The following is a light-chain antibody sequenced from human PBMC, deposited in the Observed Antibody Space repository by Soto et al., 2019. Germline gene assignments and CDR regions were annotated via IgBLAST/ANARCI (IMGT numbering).Light chain of an antibody. CDR2: GAS. J-gene: IGKJ2*01. V-gene: IGKV3-15*01. CDR1: KSVSSN. Sequence: EIVMTQSRATLSVSPGERATLSSRASKSVSSNLAWYQQKPGQAPRLLIYGASTRATGIPARFSGSGSGTEFTLTISSLQSEDFAVYYCQQYNNWPPLYTFGQGTKVDIK. CDR3: QQYNNWPPLYT.